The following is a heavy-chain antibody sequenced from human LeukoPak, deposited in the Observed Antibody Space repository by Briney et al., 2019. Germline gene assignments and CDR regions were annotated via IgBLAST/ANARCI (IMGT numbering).Heavy chain of an antibody. V-gene: IGHV3-23*01. CDR3: AKWGCSGGSCYPFDY. D-gene: IGHD2-15*01. CDR2: ISSSSSYI. J-gene: IGHJ4*02. Sequence: PGGSLRLSCAASGFTFSSYAMSWVRQAPGKGLEWVSSISSSSSYIYYADSVKGRFTISRDNSKSTLYLQMNSLRAEDTAVYYCAKWGCSGGSCYPFDYWGQGTLVTVSS. CDR1: GFTFSSYA.